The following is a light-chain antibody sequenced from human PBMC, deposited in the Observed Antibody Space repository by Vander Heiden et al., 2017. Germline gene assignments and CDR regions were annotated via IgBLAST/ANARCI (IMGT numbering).Light chain of an antibody. CDR3: QSYDSSLSGCV. J-gene: IGLJ3*02. CDR2: GNS. Sequence: QSVLTQPPSVSGAPRPRVTIPCTGSSSNIGAGYDVHWYQQLPGTAPKLLSYGNSNRPSGVPDRFSGSKSGTSASLAITGLQAEDEADYYCQSYDSSLSGCVFGGGTKLTVL. V-gene: IGLV1-40*01. CDR1: SSNIGAGYD.